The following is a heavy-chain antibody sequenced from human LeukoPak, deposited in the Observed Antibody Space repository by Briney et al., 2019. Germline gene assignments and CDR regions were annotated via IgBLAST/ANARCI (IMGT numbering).Heavy chain of an antibody. V-gene: IGHV3-74*01. CDR1: GYPFSRSC. CDR2: INIDGTTT. J-gene: IGHJ4*02. Sequence: GGSLRLSCAASGYPFSRSCMHWVRQGRGKGLMWVSRINIDGTTTDYADPVKGRFTISRDDAKDTLYLQMNSLTVEDTAVYYCVKSMGVNDNWGQGTLVTVSS. D-gene: IGHD1-26*01. CDR3: VKSMGVNDN.